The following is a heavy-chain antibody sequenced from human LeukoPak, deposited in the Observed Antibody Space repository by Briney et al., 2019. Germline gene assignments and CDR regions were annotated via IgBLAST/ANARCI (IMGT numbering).Heavy chain of an antibody. CDR1: GFTFSSYA. CDR3: AKDFLDIVVVRRYYGMDV. J-gene: IGHJ6*04. V-gene: IGHV3-23*01. CDR2: ISGSGGST. D-gene: IGHD2-2*03. Sequence: PGGSLRLSCAASGFTFSSYAMSWVRQAPGKGLEWVSAISGSGGSTYYADSVKGRFTISRDNSKNTLYLQMNSLRAEDTAVYYCAKDFLDIVVVRRYYGMDVWGKGTTVTVSS.